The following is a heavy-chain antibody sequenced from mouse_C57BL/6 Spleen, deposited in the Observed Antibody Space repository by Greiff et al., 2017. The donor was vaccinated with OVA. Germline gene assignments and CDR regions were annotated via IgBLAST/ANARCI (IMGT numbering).Heavy chain of an antibody. Sequence: EVHLVESGGGLVKPGGSLKLSCAASGFTFSDYGMHWVRQAPEKGLEWVAYISSGSSTINYADTVKGRFTISRDNAKNTPFLQMTSLRSEDTAMYDCARPGTTVVATRWFADWGQGTLVTVSA. CDR3: ARPGTTVVATRWFAD. J-gene: IGHJ3*01. CDR2: ISSGSSTI. V-gene: IGHV5-17*01. CDR1: GFTFSDYG. D-gene: IGHD1-1*01.